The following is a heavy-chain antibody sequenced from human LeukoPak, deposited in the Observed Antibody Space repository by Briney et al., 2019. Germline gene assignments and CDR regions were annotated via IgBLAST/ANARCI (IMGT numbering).Heavy chain of an antibody. V-gene: IGHV4-39*07. J-gene: IGHJ6*03. D-gene: IGHD3-10*01. CDR3: TRDVFGSGIYYYIDV. CDR1: GGSISSSSYY. Sequence: SETLSLTCTVSGGSISSSSYYWGWIRQPPGKGLEWIGSIYYSGSTYYNPSLKSRVTISVDTSKNQFSLKLSSVTAADTAIYYCTRDVFGSGIYYYIDVWGKGTTVTVSS. CDR2: IYYSGST.